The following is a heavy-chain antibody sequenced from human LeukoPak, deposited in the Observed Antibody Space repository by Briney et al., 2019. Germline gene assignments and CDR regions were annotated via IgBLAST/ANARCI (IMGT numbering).Heavy chain of an antibody. D-gene: IGHD2-2*01. Sequence: PVGSLRLSCAASGFTFSSYGMHWVRQAPGKGLEWVSAISGSGGSTYYADAAKGRFTISRDNSKNTLYLQMNSLRAEDTAVYYCAKDQRDIVVVPAAIYYYGMDVWGQGTTVTVSS. V-gene: IGHV3-23*01. CDR3: AKDQRDIVVVPAAIYYYGMDV. J-gene: IGHJ6*02. CDR1: GFTFSSYG. CDR2: ISGSGGST.